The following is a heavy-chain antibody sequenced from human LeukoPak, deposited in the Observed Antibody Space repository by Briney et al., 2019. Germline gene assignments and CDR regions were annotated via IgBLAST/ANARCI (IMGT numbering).Heavy chain of an antibody. CDR1: GFTFDDYG. D-gene: IGHD3-16*01. V-gene: IGHV3-9*01. J-gene: IGHJ4*02. Sequence: GGSLRLSCAASGFTFDDYGMHWVRQAPGKGLEWVSGISWNSGSIGYADSVKGRYTISRDNAKNSLYLQMNNLRVEDTAFYYCERARSNAYFDYWAQGTLVIVSS. CDR3: ERARSNAYFDY. CDR2: ISWNSGSI.